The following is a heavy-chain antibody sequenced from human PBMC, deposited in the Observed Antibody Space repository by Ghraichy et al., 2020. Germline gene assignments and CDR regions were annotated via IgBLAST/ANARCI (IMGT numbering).Heavy chain of an antibody. Sequence: ASVKVSCKASGYTFTSYYMHWVRQAPGQGLEWMGIINPSGGSTSYAQKFQGRVTMTRDTSTSTVYMELSSLRSEDTAVYYCARDLYYYDSSMYYYYGMDVWGQGTTVTVSS. CDR3: ARDLYYYDSSMYYYYGMDV. J-gene: IGHJ6*02. CDR1: GYTFTSYY. CDR2: INPSGGST. D-gene: IGHD3-22*01. V-gene: IGHV1-46*01.